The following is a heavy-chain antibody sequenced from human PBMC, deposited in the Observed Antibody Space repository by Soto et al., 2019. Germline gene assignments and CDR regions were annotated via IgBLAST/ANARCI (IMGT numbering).Heavy chain of an antibody. V-gene: IGHV3-33*01. D-gene: IGHD3-3*01. J-gene: IGHJ6*02. CDR2: IWYDGSNK. Sequence: GGSLRLSCAASGFTFSSYGMHWVRQAPGKGLEWVAVIWYDGSNKYYADSVKGRFTISRDNSKNTLYLQMNSLRAEDTAVYYCAREYYDFWSRYYNGRSMDVWGQGTTVTVSS. CDR1: GFTFSSYG. CDR3: AREYYDFWSRYYNGRSMDV.